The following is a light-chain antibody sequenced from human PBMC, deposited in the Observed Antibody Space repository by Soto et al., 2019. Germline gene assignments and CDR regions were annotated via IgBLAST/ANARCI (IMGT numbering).Light chain of an antibody. CDR3: QQYNNWPSYT. CDR1: QSASSSY. CDR2: DAS. Sequence: EIVLTQSPGTLSLSPGERATLSCTASQSASSSYLAWYQQRPGQAPRLLIYDASTRATGIPARFSGSGSGTEFSLTISSLQSEDFAVYYCQQYNNWPSYTFGQGTRLEIK. J-gene: IGKJ5*01. V-gene: IGKV3-15*01.